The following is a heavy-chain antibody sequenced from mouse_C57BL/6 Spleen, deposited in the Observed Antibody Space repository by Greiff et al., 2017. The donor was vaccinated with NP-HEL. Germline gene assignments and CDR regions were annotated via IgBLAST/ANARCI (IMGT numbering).Heavy chain of an antibody. CDR3: ARYGSRDWYFDV. J-gene: IGHJ1*03. Sequence: VQLQQPGAELVMPGASVKLSCKASGYTFTSYWMHWVKQRPGQGLEWIGEIDPSDSYTNYNQKFKGKSTLTVDKSSSTAYMQLSSLTSEYSAVYYCARYGSRDWYFDVWGTGTTVTVSS. D-gene: IGHD1-1*01. V-gene: IGHV1-69*01. CDR2: IDPSDSYT. CDR1: GYTFTSYW.